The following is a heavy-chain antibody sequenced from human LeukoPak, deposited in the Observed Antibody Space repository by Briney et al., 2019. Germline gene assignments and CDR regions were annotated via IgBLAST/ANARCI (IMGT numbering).Heavy chain of an antibody. CDR1: GGTFSSYA. J-gene: IGHJ6*02. Sequence: ASVKVSCKASGGTFSSYAISWVRQAPGQGLEWMGGIIPIFGTANYAQKFQGRVTNTADESTSTAYVELSSLRSEDTAVYYCASSLTSLLWFGELSYYYYGMDVWGQGTTVTVSS. D-gene: IGHD3-10*01. CDR3: ASSLTSLLWFGELSYYYYGMDV. CDR2: IIPIFGTA. V-gene: IGHV1-69*13.